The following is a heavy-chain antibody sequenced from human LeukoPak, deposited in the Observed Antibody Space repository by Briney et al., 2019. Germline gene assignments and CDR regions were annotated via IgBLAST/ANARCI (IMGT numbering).Heavy chain of an antibody. CDR1: GFSFGDYA. V-gene: IGHV3-21*01. J-gene: IGHJ4*02. Sequence: GGSLRLSCKGSGFSFGDYAMSWVRQAPGKGLEWVSSISSSSSYIYYADSVKGRFTISRDNAKNSLYLQMNSLRAEDTAVYYCASEIGYSSSWYEYWGQGTLVTVSS. CDR2: ISSSSSYI. CDR3: ASEIGYSSSWYEY. D-gene: IGHD6-13*01.